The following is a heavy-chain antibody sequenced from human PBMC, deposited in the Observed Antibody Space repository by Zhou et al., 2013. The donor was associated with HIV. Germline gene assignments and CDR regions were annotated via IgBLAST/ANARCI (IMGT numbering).Heavy chain of an antibody. Sequence: QVQLVQSGAEVKKPGSSVKVSCKTFGGTSSNYGISWVRQAPGQGLEWMGGFIPIFATSDLAPKFRGRVTITTDESTTTAYMELSSLKSEDTAIYYCAREKLPPPMSGYYYYGVDVWGQGTTVTVSS. J-gene: IGHJ6*02. CDR2: FIPIFATS. V-gene: IGHV1-69*05. CDR3: AREKLPPPMSGYYYYGVDV. CDR1: GGTSSNYG. D-gene: IGHD3-10*02.